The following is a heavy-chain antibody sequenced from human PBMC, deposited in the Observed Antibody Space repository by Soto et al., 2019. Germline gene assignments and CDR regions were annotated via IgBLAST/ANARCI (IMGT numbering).Heavy chain of an antibody. CDR1: GYTFTSYD. D-gene: IGHD6-19*01. V-gene: IGHV1-8*01. J-gene: IGHJ6*03. Sequence: QVQLVQSGAEVKKPGASVKVSCKASGYTFTSYDINWVRQATGQGPEWMGWMNPNSGNTGYAQKFHGRVTMTRNTSISTAYMELSSLRSEDTAVYYCARGLQWLVRGYYYMDVWGKGTTVTVSS. CDR2: MNPNSGNT. CDR3: ARGLQWLVRGYYYMDV.